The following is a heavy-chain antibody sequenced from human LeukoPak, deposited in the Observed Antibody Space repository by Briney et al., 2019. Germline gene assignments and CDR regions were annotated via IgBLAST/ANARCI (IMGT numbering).Heavy chain of an antibody. Sequence: PSETLSLTCTVSGGSISSYYWSWIRQPPGKGLEWIGYIYYSGSTNYNPSLKSRVTISVDTSKNQFSLKLSSVTAADAAVYYCATMTTVTLGLIWGQGTLVTVSS. CDR1: GGSISSYY. D-gene: IGHD4-17*01. V-gene: IGHV4-59*08. CDR2: IYYSGST. CDR3: ATMTTVTLGLI. J-gene: IGHJ4*02.